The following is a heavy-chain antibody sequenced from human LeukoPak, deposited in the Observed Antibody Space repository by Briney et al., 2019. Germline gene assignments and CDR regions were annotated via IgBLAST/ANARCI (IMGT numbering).Heavy chain of an antibody. J-gene: IGHJ6*02. CDR2: IYTSGST. Sequence: PSETLSLTCTVSGGSTSSGSYYWSWIRQPAGKGLEWIGRIYTSGSTNYNPSLKSRVTISVDTSKNQFSLKLSSVTAADTAVYYCARDSLYDFWSGYFPQGMDVWGQGTTVTVSS. V-gene: IGHV4-61*02. CDR3: ARDSLYDFWSGYFPQGMDV. D-gene: IGHD3-3*01. CDR1: GGSTSSGSYY.